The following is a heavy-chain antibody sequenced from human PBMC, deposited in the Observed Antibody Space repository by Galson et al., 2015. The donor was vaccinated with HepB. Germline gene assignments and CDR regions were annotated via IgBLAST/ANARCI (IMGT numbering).Heavy chain of an antibody. CDR2: IRSKANSYAT. V-gene: IGHV3-73*01. Sequence: LRLSCAASRFTFSGSAMHWVRQASGKGLEWVGRIRSKANSYATAYAASVKGRFTISRDDSKNTAYLQMNSLKTEDTAVYYCTSGTYDSSGYYPIYYYYYYMDVWVTGTTVTVSS. CDR3: TSGTYDSSGYYPIYYYYYYMDV. J-gene: IGHJ6*03. D-gene: IGHD3-22*01. CDR1: RFTFSGSA.